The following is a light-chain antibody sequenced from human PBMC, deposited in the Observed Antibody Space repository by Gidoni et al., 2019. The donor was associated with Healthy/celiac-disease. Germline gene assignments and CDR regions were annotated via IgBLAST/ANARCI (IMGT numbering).Light chain of an antibody. CDR2: DAS. Sequence: DTQMTQSPSSLSASVGDRVTITCQASQSISNSLNWYQQKPGKAPKLLIYDASTLETGVPSRFSGSGSGTDFTLTISSLQPEDLATYYCQQYDNLPSLTFGEGTKVEIK. CDR3: QQYDNLPSLT. V-gene: IGKV1-33*01. J-gene: IGKJ4*01. CDR1: QSISNS.